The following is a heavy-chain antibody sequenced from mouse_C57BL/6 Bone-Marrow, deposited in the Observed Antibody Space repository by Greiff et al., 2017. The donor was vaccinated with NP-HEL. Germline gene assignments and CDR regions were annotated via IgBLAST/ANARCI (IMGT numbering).Heavy chain of an antibody. Sequence: ESGAELVRPGASVKLSCKASGYTFTDYEMHWVKQTPVHGLEWIGAIAPATGGTAYNQKFKGKAILTADTSSSTAYMDLRSLTSEDSAVYYCTRIYDGSYGYFDVWGTGTTVTVS. J-gene: IGHJ1*03. CDR1: GYTFTDYE. CDR3: TRIYDGSYGYFDV. V-gene: IGHV1-15*01. CDR2: IAPATGGT. D-gene: IGHD2-3*01.